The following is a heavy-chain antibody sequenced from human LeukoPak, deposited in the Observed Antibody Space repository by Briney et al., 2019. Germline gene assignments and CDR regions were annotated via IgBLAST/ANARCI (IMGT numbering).Heavy chain of an antibody. CDR1: GFTFSTYW. D-gene: IGHD3-22*01. J-gene: IGHJ1*01. Sequence: QPGGSLRLSCAASGFTFSTYWMHWVRQAPGKGLVWVSRIKSDGSTNYADSVKGRFTISRDNAKNTVSLQMNSLRPEDTGVYYCARAPSEIGGYYPEYFRHWGQGTLVTVSP. CDR2: IKSDGST. V-gene: IGHV3-74*01. CDR3: ARAPSEIGGYYPEYFRH.